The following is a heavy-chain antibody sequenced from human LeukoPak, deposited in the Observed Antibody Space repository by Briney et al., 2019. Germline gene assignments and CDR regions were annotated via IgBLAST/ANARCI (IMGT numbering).Heavy chain of an antibody. J-gene: IGHJ4*02. D-gene: IGHD3-22*01. Sequence: SETLSLTCAVSGGSISSSNWWSWVRQPPGKGLEWIGEIYHSGSTNCNPSLKSRVTISVDKSKNQFSLKLSSVTAADTAVYYCARARLEYYYDSSGYYLDYWGQGTLVTVSS. CDR1: GGSISSSNW. CDR3: ARARLEYYYDSSGYYLDY. CDR2: IYHSGST. V-gene: IGHV4-4*02.